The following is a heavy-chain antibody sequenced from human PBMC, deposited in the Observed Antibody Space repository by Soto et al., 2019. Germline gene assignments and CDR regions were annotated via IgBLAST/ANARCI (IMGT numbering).Heavy chain of an antibody. J-gene: IGHJ6*03. V-gene: IGHV1-8*01. D-gene: IGHD3-10*01. CDR1: GYTFTSYD. CDR2: MNPNSGNA. Sequence: ASVKVSCKASGYTFTSYDINWVRQATGQGLEWMGWMNPNSGNAGYAQKFQGRVTMTRNTSISTAYMELSSLRSEDTAVYYCARGLYTMVRGEVYYYMDVWGKGTTVTVSS. CDR3: ARGLYTMVRGEVYYYMDV.